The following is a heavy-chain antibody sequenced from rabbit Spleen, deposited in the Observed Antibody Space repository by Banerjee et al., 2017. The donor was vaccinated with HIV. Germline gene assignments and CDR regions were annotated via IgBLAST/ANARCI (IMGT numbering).Heavy chain of an antibody. D-gene: IGHD8-1*01. CDR1: GFDFSAYG. V-gene: IGHV1S47*01. J-gene: IGHJ4*01. Sequence: QEQLVESGGGLVQPGGSLTLSCKASGFDFSAYGMSWVRQAPGKGLEWIGYIDPLFGSTYYASWVNGRFSISRENTRNTVYLKLNSLTAADTATYFCVRDRAGGSYFALWGPGTLVTVS. CDR3: VRDRAGGSYFAL. CDR2: IDPLFGST.